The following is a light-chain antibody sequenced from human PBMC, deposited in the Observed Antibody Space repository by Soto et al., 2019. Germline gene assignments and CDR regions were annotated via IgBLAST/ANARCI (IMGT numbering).Light chain of an antibody. Sequence: QSALTQPPSASGSPGQSVTISCTGTSSDVGGYNYVSWYQQHPGKAPKLMIYEVSKRPSGVPDRFSGSKPGNTASLTVSGLQAEDEADYYCSSYAGSNMVVFGGGTKVT. J-gene: IGLJ2*01. V-gene: IGLV2-8*01. CDR3: SSYAGSNMVV. CDR1: SSDVGGYNY. CDR2: EVS.